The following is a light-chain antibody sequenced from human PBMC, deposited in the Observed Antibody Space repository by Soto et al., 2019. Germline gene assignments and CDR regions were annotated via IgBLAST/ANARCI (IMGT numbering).Light chain of an antibody. J-gene: IGLJ2*01. CDR3: ETWDSNIRV. CDR2: LEGSGSY. V-gene: IGLV4-60*03. CDR1: SGHRSYI. Sequence: QLVLTQSSSAYASLGSSVKLTCTLSSGHRSYIIAWHQQQPGKAPRYLMKLEGSGSYNKGSGVPDRFSGSSSGADRYLTMSNLQSEDEADYYCETWDSNIRVFGGGTKVTVL.